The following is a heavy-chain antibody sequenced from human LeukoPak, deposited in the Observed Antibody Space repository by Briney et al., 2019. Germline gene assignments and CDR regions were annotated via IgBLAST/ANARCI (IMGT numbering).Heavy chain of an antibody. Sequence: ASVKVPCKASGYTFTSYGISWVRQAPGQGLEWMGWISAYNGNTNYAQKLQGRVTMTTDTSTSTAYMELRSLRSDDTAVYYCARVSSGWYSGGWNWFDPWGQGTLVTVSS. CDR3: ARVSSGWYSGGWNWFDP. D-gene: IGHD6-19*01. CDR1: GYTFTSYG. J-gene: IGHJ5*02. CDR2: ISAYNGNT. V-gene: IGHV1-18*01.